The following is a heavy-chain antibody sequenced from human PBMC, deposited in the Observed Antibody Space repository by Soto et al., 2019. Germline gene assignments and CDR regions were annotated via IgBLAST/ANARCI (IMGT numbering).Heavy chain of an antibody. Sequence: QVQLQESGPGLVKPSGTLSLTCAVSGGSISSSNWWSWVRQPPAKGLEWIGEIYHSGSTNYNPSLKTRLTISVDKTRNHFYLKLRSVTAAYTAGYHGGICRGYYGSGSYVMGGWGQGTT. V-gene: IGHV4-4*02. CDR3: GICRGYYGSGSYVMGG. CDR2: IYHSGST. CDR1: GGSISSSNW. J-gene: IGHJ6*02. D-gene: IGHD3-10*01.